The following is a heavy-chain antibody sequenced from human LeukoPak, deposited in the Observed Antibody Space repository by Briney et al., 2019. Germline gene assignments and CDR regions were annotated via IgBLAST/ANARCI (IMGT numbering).Heavy chain of an antibody. D-gene: IGHD4-17*01. V-gene: IGHV3-21*01. CDR1: GFTFSSYS. J-gene: IGHJ4*02. CDR2: ISSSSSYI. CDR3: ARDKAYGDYDGYYFDY. Sequence: GGSLRLSCAASGFTFSSYSMNCVRQAPGKALEGVSSISSSSSYIYYADSVKGRLTISRDNPKNALYLQMNSLRAEDTAVYYCARDKAYGDYDGYYFDYWGQGTLVTASS.